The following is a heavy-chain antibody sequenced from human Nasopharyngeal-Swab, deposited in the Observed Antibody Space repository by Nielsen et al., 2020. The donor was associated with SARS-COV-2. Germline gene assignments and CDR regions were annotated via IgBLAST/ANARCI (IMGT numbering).Heavy chain of an antibody. J-gene: IGHJ4*02. CDR1: GYTFTDYY. D-gene: IGHD3-22*01. V-gene: IGHV1-2*05. Sequence: ASVKVSCKASGYTFTDYYIQWVRQAPGQGLEWMGRINPNSGGTNYAQKFQGRVTMTRDTSITTAYMELSRLRSGDTGVYYCARDNFYNSSGDYSPDYWGQGTLVTVSS. CDR2: INPNSGGT. CDR3: ARDNFYNSSGDYSPDY.